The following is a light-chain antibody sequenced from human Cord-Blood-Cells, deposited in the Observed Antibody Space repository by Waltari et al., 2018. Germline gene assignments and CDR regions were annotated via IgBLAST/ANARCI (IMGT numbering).Light chain of an antibody. CDR2: EVS. CDR1: NSDVGSYNL. Sequence: QSALTQPASVSGSPGQSITISCTGTNSDVGSYNLVSWFQQHPGKTPKLMIYEVSKGPEGVSNLFSGSKSGNAASLTISGLQAEDEADYYCCSYAGSSTWVFGGGTKLTVL. V-gene: IGLV2-23*02. J-gene: IGLJ3*02. CDR3: CSYAGSSTWV.